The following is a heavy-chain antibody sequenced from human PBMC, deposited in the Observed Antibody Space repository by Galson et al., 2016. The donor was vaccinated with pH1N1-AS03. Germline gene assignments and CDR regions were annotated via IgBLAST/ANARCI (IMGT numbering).Heavy chain of an antibody. J-gene: IGHJ4*02. D-gene: IGHD3-3*01. CDR2: IIPLFGTP. Sequence: SVKVSCKASGGTFSNYAFSWVRQAPGQGLEWMGGIIPLFGTPNYAQKFQGRVTITADKSTNTAYVELTSLSSEDTAVDFCAIRDGGGYDFWSGKPGGYWGQGTLVTVSS. CDR3: AIRDGGGYDFWSGKPGGY. CDR1: GGTFSNYA. V-gene: IGHV1-69*06.